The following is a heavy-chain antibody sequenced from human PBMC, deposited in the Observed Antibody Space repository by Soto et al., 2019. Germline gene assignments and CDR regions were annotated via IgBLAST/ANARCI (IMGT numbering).Heavy chain of an antibody. V-gene: IGHV4-4*07. CDR3: AREGVDFWSGYYYGMGV. Sequence: PSETLSLTCTVSGGSISSYYWSWIRQPAGKGLEWIGRIYTSGSTNYNPSLKSRVTMSVDTSKNQFSLKLSSVTAADTAVYYCAREGVDFWSGYYYGMGVWGQGTTVTVSS. CDR2: IYTSGST. D-gene: IGHD3-3*01. CDR1: GGSISSYY. J-gene: IGHJ6*02.